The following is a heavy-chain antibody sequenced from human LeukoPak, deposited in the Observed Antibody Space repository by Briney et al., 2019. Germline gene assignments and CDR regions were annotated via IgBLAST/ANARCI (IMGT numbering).Heavy chain of an antibody. Sequence: SETLSLTCTVSGGSISSHYWSWIRQPPGKGLEWIGYIYYSGSTNYNPSLKSRVTISVDTSKNQFSLKLGSVTAADTAVYYCARDGGTASFDYWGQGTLVTVSS. CDR3: ARDGGTASFDY. CDR2: IYYSGST. V-gene: IGHV4-59*11. CDR1: GGSISSHY. D-gene: IGHD1-1*01. J-gene: IGHJ4*02.